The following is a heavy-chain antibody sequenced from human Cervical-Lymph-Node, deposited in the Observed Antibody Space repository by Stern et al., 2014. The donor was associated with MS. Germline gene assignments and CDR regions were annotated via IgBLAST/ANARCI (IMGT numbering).Heavy chain of an antibody. J-gene: IGHJ4*02. CDR1: GYTFTSYC. V-gene: IGHV1-46*03. CDR2: INAYGGST. Sequence: VQLVESGAEVKKPGASVKVSCKASGYTFTSYCMHWVRQAPGQGLEWMGIINAYGGSTSYAQKFQGRVTMTRDTSTSTVYLELSSLRSEDTAVYYCTRALHGCTSTSCYKYIDYWGQGTLVTVSS. CDR3: TRALHGCTSTSCYKYIDY. D-gene: IGHD2-2*02.